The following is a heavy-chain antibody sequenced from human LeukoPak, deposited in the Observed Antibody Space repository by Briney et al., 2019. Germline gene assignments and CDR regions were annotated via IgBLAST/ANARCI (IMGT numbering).Heavy chain of an antibody. Sequence: GGSLRFSCAASGFTFSSYAMSWVRQAPGKGLEWVSAISGSGGSTYYADSVKGRFTISRDNSKNTLYLQMNSLRAEDTAVYYCAKDARRGGYYDSSGSSDYWGQGTLVTVSS. CDR2: ISGSGGST. J-gene: IGHJ4*02. CDR3: AKDARRGGYYDSSGSSDY. D-gene: IGHD3-22*01. V-gene: IGHV3-23*01. CDR1: GFTFSSYA.